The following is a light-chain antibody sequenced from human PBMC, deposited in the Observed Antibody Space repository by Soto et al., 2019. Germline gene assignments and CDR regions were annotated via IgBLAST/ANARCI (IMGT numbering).Light chain of an antibody. CDR1: QSINSSY. J-gene: IGKJ2*01. CDR3: QQYGSSPLYT. Sequence: EIVLTQSPGTLSLSQGERATLSCRASQSINSSYLAWYQQKPGQAPRLLIYGASSRATGIPDRFSGSGSGTDFTLTISRLEPEDFAVYYCQQYGSSPLYTFGQGTKLEIK. V-gene: IGKV3-20*01. CDR2: GAS.